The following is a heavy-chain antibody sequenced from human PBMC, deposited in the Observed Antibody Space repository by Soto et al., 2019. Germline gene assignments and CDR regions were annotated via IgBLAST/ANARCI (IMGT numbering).Heavy chain of an antibody. Sequence: PPEPMIHACTVFGGYLCSYYWRRIRQPPGKGLEWIGSIYYSGSTNYNPSLKSRVTISVDTSKNQFSLKLSSVTAADTAVYYCARTPGDLNYFDYWGQGTLVTVSS. CDR3: ARTPGDLNYFDY. CDR1: GGYLCSYY. V-gene: IGHV4-59*01. D-gene: IGHD3-10*01. CDR2: IYYSGST. J-gene: IGHJ4*02.